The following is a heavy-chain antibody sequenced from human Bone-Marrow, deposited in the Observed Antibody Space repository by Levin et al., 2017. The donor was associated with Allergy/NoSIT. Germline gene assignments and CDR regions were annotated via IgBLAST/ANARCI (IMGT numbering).Heavy chain of an antibody. D-gene: IGHD5-24*01. CDR3: AKMDKMATLISEIIDS. CDR1: EFSFSSYA. CDR2: ISDDGSKK. Sequence: GGSLRLSCAASEFSFSSYAMHWVRQAPGKGLEWVAVISDDGSKKYYADSVKGRFTISRDNSKGTVYLQMDSLRAEDTAVYYCAKMDKMATLISEIIDSWGQGTLVTVSS. J-gene: IGHJ4*02. V-gene: IGHV3-30*18.